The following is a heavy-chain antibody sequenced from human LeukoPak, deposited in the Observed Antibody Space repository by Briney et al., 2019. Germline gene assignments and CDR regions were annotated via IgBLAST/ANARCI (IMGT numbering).Heavy chain of an antibody. V-gene: IGHV3-7*01. J-gene: IGHJ4*02. CDR3: ARDLNDY. CDR1: GFTISNYW. CDR2: IKQDGSEK. Sequence: GGSLRLSCAASGFTISNYWMIWVRQAPGRGLEWVANIKQDGSEKYYVDPVKGRFTISRDNANNSLYLQMNSLRADDTAVYYCARDLNDYWGQGTLVTVSS.